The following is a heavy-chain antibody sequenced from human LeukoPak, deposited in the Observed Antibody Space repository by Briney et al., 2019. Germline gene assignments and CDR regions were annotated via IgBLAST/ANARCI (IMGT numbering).Heavy chain of an antibody. Sequence: SETLSLTCAVYGGSFNGYYWSWIRQPPGKGLEWIGEINHRRSTNYNPSLKSRVTISVDTSKNQSPLKVRSVTAADTAVYYCARGLIGMATTIDYWGQGTLVTVSS. CDR3: ARGLIGMATTIDY. V-gene: IGHV4-34*01. CDR2: INHRRST. D-gene: IGHD5-24*01. CDR1: GGSFNGYY. J-gene: IGHJ4*02.